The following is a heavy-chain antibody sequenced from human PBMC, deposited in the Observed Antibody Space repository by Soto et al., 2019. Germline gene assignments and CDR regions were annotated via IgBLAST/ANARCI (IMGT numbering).Heavy chain of an antibody. CDR2: IGSEIDGATI. Sequence: DVQVAESGGGLVKPGGSLRLSCAVSGISFNNAWMSWVRQAPGKGLEWVGRIGSEIDGATIDYAAPVKGRFIISRNGSKYTVFLQMNSLKTEDTDTYFCRIDNSYSVGDGLYWGQGTLVTVSS. D-gene: IGHD2-21*01. V-gene: IGHV3-15*04. CDR3: RIDNSYSVGDGLY. CDR1: GISFNNAW. J-gene: IGHJ4*02.